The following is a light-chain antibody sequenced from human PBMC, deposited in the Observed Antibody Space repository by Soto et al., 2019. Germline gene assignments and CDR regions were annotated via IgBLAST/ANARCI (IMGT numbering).Light chain of an antibody. Sequence: DIQMTQSPPTLSASVGDRVTITCRASQSIRHYLAWDQQMPGKAPKLLIYGAATLQSGFPSRFSGSGSGTEFTLPISSLQPDDIGTYFCQHHNSYSQTCGQGTKVEI. CDR3: QHHNSYSQT. J-gene: IGKJ1*01. V-gene: IGKV1-5*01. CDR1: QSIRHY. CDR2: GAA.